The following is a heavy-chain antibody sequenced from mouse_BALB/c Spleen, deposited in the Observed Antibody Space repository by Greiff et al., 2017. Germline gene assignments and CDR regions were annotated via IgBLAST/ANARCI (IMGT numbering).Heavy chain of an antibody. CDR2: IWSGGST. V-gene: IGHV2-2*02. Sequence: QVQLKESGPGLVQPSQSLSITCTVSGFSLTSYGVHWVRQSPGKGLEWLGVIWSGGSTDYNAAFISRLSISKDNSKSQVFFKMNSLQANDTAIYYCARSENLALTGTIYAMDYWGQGTSVTVSA. J-gene: IGHJ4*01. D-gene: IGHD4-1*01. CDR1: GFSLTSYG. CDR3: ARSENLALTGTIYAMDY.